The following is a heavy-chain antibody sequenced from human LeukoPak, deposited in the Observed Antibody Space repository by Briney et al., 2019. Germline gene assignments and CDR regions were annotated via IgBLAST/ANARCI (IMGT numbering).Heavy chain of an antibody. CDR2: MNPNSGNT. CDR3: ARGLPVNYYYYMDV. CDR1: GYTFTGYY. D-gene: IGHD3-22*01. Sequence: ASVKVSCKASGYTFTGYYMHWVRQATGQGLEWMGWMNPNSGNTGYAQKFQGRVTITRNTSISTAYMELSSLRSEDTAVYYCARGLPVNYYYYMDVWGKGTTVTVSS. V-gene: IGHV1-8*03. J-gene: IGHJ6*03.